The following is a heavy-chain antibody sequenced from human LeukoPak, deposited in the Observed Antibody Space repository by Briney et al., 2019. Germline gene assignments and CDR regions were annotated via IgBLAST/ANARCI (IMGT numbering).Heavy chain of an antibody. J-gene: IGHJ4*02. Sequence: ASVKVSCKASGYTFTSYAMNWVRQAPGQGLEWMGWISAYNGNTNYAQKLQGRVTMTTDTYMELRSLRSDDTAVYYCARVAVDWSILNDYWGQGTLVTVSS. V-gene: IGHV1-18*01. CDR2: ISAYNGNT. CDR1: GYTFTSYA. D-gene: IGHD3-9*01. CDR3: ARVAVDWSILNDY.